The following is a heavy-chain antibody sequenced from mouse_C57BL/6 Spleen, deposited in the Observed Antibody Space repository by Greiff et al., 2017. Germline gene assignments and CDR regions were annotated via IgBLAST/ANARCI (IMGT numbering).Heavy chain of an antibody. Sequence: VQLKESGPGMVKPSQSLSLTCTVTGYSITSGYDWHWIRHFPGNKLEWMGYISYSGSPNYNPSLKSRISITHDTSKNHFFLKLNSVTTEDTATYYWARSSYYGNYDYWGQGTSVTVSS. CDR2: ISYSGSP. CDR3: ARSSYYGNYDY. D-gene: IGHD2-1*01. J-gene: IGHJ4*01. V-gene: IGHV3-1*01. CDR1: GYSITSGYD.